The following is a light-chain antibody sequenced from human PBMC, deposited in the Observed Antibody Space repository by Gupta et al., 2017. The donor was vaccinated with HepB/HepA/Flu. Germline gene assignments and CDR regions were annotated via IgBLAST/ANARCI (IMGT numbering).Light chain of an antibody. J-gene: IGKJ4*01. V-gene: IGKV1-33*01. CDR3: QQEDNLPIT. CDR1: QDISNY. CDR2: DAS. Sequence: DIQMTQSPSSLSASVGDRVTIPCQASQDISNYLNWYQQKPGKAPKLLIYDASKVEKGVPSRFSGSGSGTDFTFTISSRQPEDVAKYYCQQEDNLPITFGRGTKVEIK.